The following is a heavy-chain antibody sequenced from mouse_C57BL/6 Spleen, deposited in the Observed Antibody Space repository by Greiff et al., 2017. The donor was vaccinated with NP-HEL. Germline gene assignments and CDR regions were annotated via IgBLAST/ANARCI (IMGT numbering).Heavy chain of an antibody. CDR1: GFTFSSYA. J-gene: IGHJ4*01. V-gene: IGHV5-4*01. CDR3: ARDRTYYSNPYYAMDY. CDR2: ISDGGSYT. Sequence: EVKLVESGGGLVKPGGSLKLSCAASGFTFSSYAMSWVRQTPEKRLEWVATISDGGSYTYYPDNVKGRFTISRDNAKNNRYLQMSHLKSEDTAMYYCARDRTYYSNPYYAMDYWGQGTSVTVSS. D-gene: IGHD2-5*01.